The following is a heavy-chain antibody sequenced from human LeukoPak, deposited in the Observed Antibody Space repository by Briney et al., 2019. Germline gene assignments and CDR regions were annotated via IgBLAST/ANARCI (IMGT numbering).Heavy chain of an antibody. CDR3: ARGPAYYDSSGTYLGRYFDY. Sequence: PSQTLSLTCAVSGGSVSSGGYSWSWIRQPPGKGLEWIGYFYHSGSTYYNPSLKSRVTISVDTSKNQFSLKLSSVTAADTAVYYCARGPAYYDSSGTYLGRYFDYWGQGTLVTVSS. J-gene: IGHJ4*02. CDR1: GGSVSSGGYS. CDR2: FYHSGST. D-gene: IGHD3-22*01. V-gene: IGHV4-30-2*01.